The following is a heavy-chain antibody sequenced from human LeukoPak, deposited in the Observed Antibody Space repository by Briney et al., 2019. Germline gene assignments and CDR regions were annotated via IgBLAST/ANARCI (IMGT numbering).Heavy chain of an antibody. D-gene: IGHD3-3*01. V-gene: IGHV4-59*01. Sequence: SETLSLTCSVWVGSISSYYWSWLRQPPGKGLEWIGYVYYSGRTNYNPSLERRVTISVDTSKNQFSLQLSSVTAADTAVYYCASGRAYYDFWSGYYPRDYYYYMVVWGKGTTVTVSS. CDR1: VGSISSYY. CDR3: ASGRAYYDFWSGYYPRDYYYYMVV. CDR2: VYYSGRT. J-gene: IGHJ6*03.